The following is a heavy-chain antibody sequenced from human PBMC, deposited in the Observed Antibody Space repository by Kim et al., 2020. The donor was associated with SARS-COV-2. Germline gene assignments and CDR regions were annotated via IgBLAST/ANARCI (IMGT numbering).Heavy chain of an antibody. Sequence: GGSLRLSCAASGFTFSDYWMTWVRQAPGKVLEWVANIKGDGSEKNYVDSVKGRFTISRDNAKNSVDLQMNSLRGDDTGIYYCARNYGGESPYWGQGTLVT. D-gene: IGHD3-10*01. CDR2: IKGDGSEK. CDR3: ARNYGGESPY. J-gene: IGHJ4*02. CDR1: GFTFSDYW. V-gene: IGHV3-7*01.